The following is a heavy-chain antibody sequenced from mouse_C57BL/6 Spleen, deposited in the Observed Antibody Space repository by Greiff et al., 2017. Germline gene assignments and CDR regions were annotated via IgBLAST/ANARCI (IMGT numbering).Heavy chain of an antibody. V-gene: IGHV1-7*01. Sequence: VQLQQSGAELAKPGASVQLSCKASGYTFTSYWMHWVKQRPGQGLEWIGYINPSSGYTKSNQKFKDKATLTADTSSSTAYMQLSSLTYEDSAVYYCARVYDGYFDVWGTGTTVTVSS. D-gene: IGHD2-3*01. J-gene: IGHJ1*03. CDR1: GYTFTSYW. CDR2: INPSSGYT. CDR3: ARVYDGYFDV.